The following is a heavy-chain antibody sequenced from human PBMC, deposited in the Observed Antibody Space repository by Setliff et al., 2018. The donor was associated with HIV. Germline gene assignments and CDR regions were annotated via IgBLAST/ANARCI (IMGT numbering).Heavy chain of an antibody. Sequence: LRLSCAASGFTFFSYEMNWIRQAPGKGLEWISYISSTGNTIYYADSVKGRFTISRDNAKNSLSLQMNSLRPEDTAVYYCAREGRITSFGVIIPGSNALDVWGQGTTVTVSS. CDR3: AREGRITSFGVIIPGSNALDV. CDR2: ISSTGNTI. D-gene: IGHD3-3*01. V-gene: IGHV3-48*03. CDR1: GFTFFSYE. J-gene: IGHJ6*02.